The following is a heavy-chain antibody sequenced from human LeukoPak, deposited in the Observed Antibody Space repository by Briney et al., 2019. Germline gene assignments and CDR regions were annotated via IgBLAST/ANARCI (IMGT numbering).Heavy chain of an antibody. V-gene: IGHV1-69*05. CDR2: IIPIFGTA. CDR3: AGTRYYYYYMDV. CDR1: GGTFSSYT. J-gene: IGHJ6*03. Sequence: CSVKVSCKASGGTFSSYTISWVRQAPGQGLEWMGGIIPIFGTANYAQKFQGRVTMTRDTSTSTVYMELSSLRSEDTAVYYCAGTRYYYYYMDVWGKGTTVTVSS.